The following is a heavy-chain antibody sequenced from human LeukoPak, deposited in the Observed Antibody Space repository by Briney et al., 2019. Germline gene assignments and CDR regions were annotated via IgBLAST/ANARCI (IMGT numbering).Heavy chain of an antibody. V-gene: IGHV4-39*01. CDR1: GGSISSSSHY. D-gene: IGHD3-10*01. J-gene: IGHJ4*02. CDR3: ASTGGSGSYQSDY. Sequence: SETLSLTCTVSGGSISSSSHYWGWIRQPPGKGLEWIGSIYYSGSTYYNPSLKSRVTISVDTSKNQFSLKLSSVTAADTAVYYCASTGGSGSYQSDYWGQGTLVTVSS. CDR2: IYYSGST.